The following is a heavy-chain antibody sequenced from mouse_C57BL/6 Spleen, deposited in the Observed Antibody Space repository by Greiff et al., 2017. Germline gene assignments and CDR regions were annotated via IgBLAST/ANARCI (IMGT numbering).Heavy chain of an antibody. D-gene: IGHD1-1*01. CDR1: GYTFTSYW. CDR2: IHPNSGST. J-gene: IGHJ4*01. CDR3: ARGGTTVVADAMDY. Sequence: QVQLQQSGAELVKPGASVKLSCKASGYTFTSYWMHWVKQRPGQGLEWIGMIHPNSGSTNYNEKFKSKATLTVDKSSSTAYMQLSSLTSEDSAVYYCARGGTTVVADAMDYWGQGTSVTVSS. V-gene: IGHV1-64*01.